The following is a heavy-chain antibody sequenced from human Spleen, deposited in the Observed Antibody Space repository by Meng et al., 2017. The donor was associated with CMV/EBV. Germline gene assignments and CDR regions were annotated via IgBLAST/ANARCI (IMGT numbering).Heavy chain of an antibody. CDR3: ARAARLFPSDY. CDR2: LYSGGST. V-gene: IGHV3-66*01. CDR1: GFTVSNNY. J-gene: IGHJ4*02. Sequence: GESLKISCAASGFTVSNNYMSWVRQVPGKGLEWVSLLYSGGSTYYADSVKGRFTISRDNAKNTVYLQMNSLRVEDSAVYYCARAARLFPSDYWGQGTLVTVSS. D-gene: IGHD6-6*01.